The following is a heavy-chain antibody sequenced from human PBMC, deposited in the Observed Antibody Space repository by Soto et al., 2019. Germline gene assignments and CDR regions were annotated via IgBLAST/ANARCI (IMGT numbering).Heavy chain of an antibody. CDR1: GYTFTGYY. CDR2: INPNSGGT. V-gene: IGHV1-2*02. CDR3: ARDLGRLGSLGGMDV. D-gene: IGHD3-16*01. Sequence: ASVKVSCKASGYTFTGYYMHWVRQAPGQGLEWMGWINPNSGGTNYAQRFQGRVTMTRDTSISTAYMELSRLRSDDTAVYYCARDLGRLGSLGGMDVWGQGTTVTVSS. J-gene: IGHJ6*02.